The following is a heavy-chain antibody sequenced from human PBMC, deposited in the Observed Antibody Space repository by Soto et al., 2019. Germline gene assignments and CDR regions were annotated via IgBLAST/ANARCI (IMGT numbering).Heavy chain of an antibody. V-gene: IGHV4-59*08. CDR3: ASSAQCNSTSYYAYYFDY. D-gene: IGHD2-2*01. CDR2: IYYSGST. Sequence: NPSETLSLTCTVSGGSISSYYWSWIRQPPGKGLEWIGYIYYSGSTNYNPSLKSRVTISVDTSKNQFSLKLSSVTAADTAVYYCASSAQCNSTSYYAYYFDYWGQGTLVTVSS. J-gene: IGHJ4*02. CDR1: GGSISSYY.